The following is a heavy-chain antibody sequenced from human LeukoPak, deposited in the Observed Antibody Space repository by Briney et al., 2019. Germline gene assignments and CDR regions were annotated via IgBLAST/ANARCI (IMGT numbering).Heavy chain of an antibody. CDR3: ARVREGYNWNHSFDY. CDR2: ITANARSK. D-gene: IGHD1-20*01. CDR1: GFTFSDYT. V-gene: IGHV3-64*02. J-gene: IGHJ4*02. Sequence: PGGSLRLSCAGSGFTFSDYTMHWVRQGPGKGLEYVSAITANARSKYHADSVRGRFTISRDNSKDTLYLQMGSLRPEDTAVYYCARVREGYNWNHSFDYWGQGTLVTVSS.